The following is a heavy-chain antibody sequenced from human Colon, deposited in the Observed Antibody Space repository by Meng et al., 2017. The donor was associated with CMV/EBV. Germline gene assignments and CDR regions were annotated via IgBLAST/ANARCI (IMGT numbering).Heavy chain of an antibody. CDR2: INSDGSST. D-gene: IGHD6-6*01. CDR3: AREGGGTIAPRDLDY. V-gene: IGHV3-74*01. Sequence: GESLKISCAASGFTVSSNYMSWVRQAPGKGLVWVSRINSDGSSTSYADSVKGRFTISRDNAKNTLYLQMNSLRAEDTAVYYCAREGGGTIAPRDLDYWGQGTLVTVSS. CDR1: GFTVSSNY. J-gene: IGHJ4*02.